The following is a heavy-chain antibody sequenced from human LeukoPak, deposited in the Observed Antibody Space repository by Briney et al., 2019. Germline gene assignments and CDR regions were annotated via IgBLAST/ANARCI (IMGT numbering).Heavy chain of an antibody. CDR3: GRTGYGSGNSFDY. V-gene: IGHV4-4*07. Sequence: SDTLSLTCTVSGGSISNYYWSWIRQPAGKGLEWIGRIYATGSTDYNPFLKSRVTMSVDTSKNQFSLKLSSVTAADTAVYYCGRTGYGSGNSFDYWGQGTLVTVSS. D-gene: IGHD3-10*01. J-gene: IGHJ4*02. CDR2: IYATGST. CDR1: GGSISNYY.